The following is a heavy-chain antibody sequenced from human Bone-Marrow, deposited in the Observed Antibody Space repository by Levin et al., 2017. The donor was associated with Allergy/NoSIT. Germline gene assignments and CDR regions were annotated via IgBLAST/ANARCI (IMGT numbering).Heavy chain of an antibody. CDR1: GFTFNDYT. Sequence: PGGSLRLSCAASGFTFNDYTMHWVRQAPQRGLEWVSLISWDASTTYYADSVRGRFTISRDNSKNALNLQMNSLTTEDTALYYCAKDLSPRIAVTGNIEYWGQGPLVTVSS. CDR2: ISWDASTT. J-gene: IGHJ4*02. CDR3: AKDLSPRIAVTGNIEY. V-gene: IGHV3-43*01. D-gene: IGHD6-19*01.